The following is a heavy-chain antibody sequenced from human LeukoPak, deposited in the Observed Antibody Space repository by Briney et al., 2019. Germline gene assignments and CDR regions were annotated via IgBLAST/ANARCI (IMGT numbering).Heavy chain of an antibody. CDR1: GYTFTSYD. Sequence: APVKVSCKASGYTFTSYDINWVRQATGQGLEWMGWMNPNSGNTGYAQKFQGRVTMTRNTSISTAYMELSSLRSEDTAVYYCARGSSDDYGDSPVDYWGQGTLVTVSS. J-gene: IGHJ4*02. V-gene: IGHV1-8*01. CDR3: ARGSSDDYGDSPVDY. D-gene: IGHD4-17*01. CDR2: MNPNSGNT.